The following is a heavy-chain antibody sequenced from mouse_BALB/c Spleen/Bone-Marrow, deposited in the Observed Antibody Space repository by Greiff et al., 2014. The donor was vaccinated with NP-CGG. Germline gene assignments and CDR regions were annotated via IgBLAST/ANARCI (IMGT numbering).Heavy chain of an antibody. CDR3: ARGYGNSVAWFAY. J-gene: IGHJ3*01. D-gene: IGHD2-10*02. Sequence: QVQLQQSEAELVRPGTSVKLSCKASGYTFTTYWMNWVRQRPGQGLEWIGMIDPSDSETHYNQMFKDKATLTVDKSSSTAYMQLGSLTSEDSAVYYCARGYGNSVAWFAYWGQGTLVTVSA. CDR2: IDPSDSET. V-gene: IGHV1-61*01. CDR1: GYTFTTYW.